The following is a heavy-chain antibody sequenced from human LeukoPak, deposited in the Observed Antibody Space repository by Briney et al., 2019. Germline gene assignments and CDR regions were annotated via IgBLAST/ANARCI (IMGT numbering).Heavy chain of an antibody. J-gene: IGHJ3*02. CDR2: IYYSGST. CDR1: GGSISSSSCY. D-gene: IGHD2-2*01. Sequence: SETLSLTCTVSGGSISSSSCYWGWIRQPPGKGLERIGSIYYSGSTYYNPSLKSRVTISVDTSKNQFSLKLSSVTAADTAVYYCASLLGYCSSTSCLTQNDAFDIWGQGTMVTVSS. V-gene: IGHV4-39*01. CDR3: ASLLGYCSSTSCLTQNDAFDI.